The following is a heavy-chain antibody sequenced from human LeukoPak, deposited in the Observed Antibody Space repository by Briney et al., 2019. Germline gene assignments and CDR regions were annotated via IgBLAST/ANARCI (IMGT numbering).Heavy chain of an antibody. CDR2: ISSSSSYI. Sequence: GGSLRLSCAASGFTFSSYSMNWVCQAPGKGLEWVSSISSSSSYIYYADSVKGRFTISRDNAKNSLYLQMNSLRAEDTAVYYCARDPIVGARAYAFDIWGQGTMVTVSS. V-gene: IGHV3-21*01. D-gene: IGHD1-26*01. CDR3: ARDPIVGARAYAFDI. CDR1: GFTFSSYS. J-gene: IGHJ3*02.